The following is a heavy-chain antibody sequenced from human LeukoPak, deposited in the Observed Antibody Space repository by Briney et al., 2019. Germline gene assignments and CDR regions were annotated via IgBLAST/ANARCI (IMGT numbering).Heavy chain of an antibody. J-gene: IGHJ4*02. V-gene: IGHV4-4*07. D-gene: IGHD2-15*01. Sequence: PSETLSFTCTVSGGSISSYYWSWVRQPAGKGLEWIGRIYTSGSTNYNPSLKSRVTISVDKSKNQFSLKLSSVTAADTAVYYCAREALLQGFDYWGQGTLVTVSS. CDR3: AREALLQGFDY. CDR2: IYTSGST. CDR1: GGSISSYY.